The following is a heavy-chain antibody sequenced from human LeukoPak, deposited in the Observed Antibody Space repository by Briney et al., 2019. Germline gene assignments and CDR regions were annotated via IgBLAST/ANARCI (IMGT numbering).Heavy chain of an antibody. CDR3: ARHNRESGSYSLDY. D-gene: IGHD1-26*01. J-gene: IGHJ4*02. V-gene: IGHV3-11*01. Sequence: GSLRLSCAASGFTFSDYYMSWIRRAPGKGLEWVSYISSSGSNIYYADSVKGRFTISRDNAKNSLYLQMNSLRAEDTAVYYCARHNRESGSYSLDYWGQGTLVTVSS. CDR1: GFTFSDYY. CDR2: ISSSGSNI.